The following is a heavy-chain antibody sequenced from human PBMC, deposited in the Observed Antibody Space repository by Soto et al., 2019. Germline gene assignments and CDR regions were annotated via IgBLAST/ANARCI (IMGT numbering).Heavy chain of an antibody. CDR3: ARGIAVAGTWFDP. D-gene: IGHD6-19*01. CDR2: IYYSGST. CDR1: GGSISSGGYY. Sequence: QVQLQESGPGLVKPSQTLSLTCTVSGGSISSGGYYWSWIRQHPGKGLEWIGYIYYSGSTYYNPSLKSRVTITVDTSKNQFSLKLSSVTAADTAVYYCARGIAVAGTWFDPWGQGTLVTVSS. J-gene: IGHJ5*02. V-gene: IGHV4-31*03.